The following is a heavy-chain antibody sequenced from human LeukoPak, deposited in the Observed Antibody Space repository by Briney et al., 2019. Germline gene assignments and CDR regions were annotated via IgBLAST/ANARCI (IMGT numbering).Heavy chain of an antibody. CDR1: GFTFRSSA. J-gene: IGHJ4*02. V-gene: IGHV3-23*01. CDR3: TKPYCGGDCYSGPGYYFDY. D-gene: IGHD2-21*02. CDR2: LSGSGGRT. Sequence: GGSLRLSCAASGFTFRSSAMNWVRQAPGKGLEWVSALSGSGGRTYYADSVKGRFTISRDNSKNTLYLQMNSLRAEDTAVYYCTKPYCGGDCYSGPGYYFDYWGQGALVTVSS.